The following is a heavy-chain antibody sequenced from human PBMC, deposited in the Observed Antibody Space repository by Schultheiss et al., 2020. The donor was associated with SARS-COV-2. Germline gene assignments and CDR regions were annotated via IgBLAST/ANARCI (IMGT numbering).Heavy chain of an antibody. CDR1: GFTFSSYG. D-gene: IGHD6-13*01. Sequence: GESLKISCAASGFTFSSYGMHWVRQAPGKGLEWVAVMSYDGSNKYYADSVKGRFTISRDNSKNTLYLQMNSLRAEDTAVYYCAKDRLIAAAGTSGYYYYGMDVWGQGTTVTVSS. CDR2: MSYDGSNK. J-gene: IGHJ6*02. CDR3: AKDRLIAAAGTSGYYYYGMDV. V-gene: IGHV3-30*18.